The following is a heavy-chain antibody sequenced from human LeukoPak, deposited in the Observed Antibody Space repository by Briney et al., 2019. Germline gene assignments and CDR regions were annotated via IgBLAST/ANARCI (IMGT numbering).Heavy chain of an antibody. V-gene: IGHV1-46*01. CDR2: INPSGGST. D-gene: IGHD6-13*01. CDR3: ARDGADSSSFGNWFDP. J-gene: IGHJ5*02. CDR1: GYTFTSYY. Sequence: ASVKVSCKASGYTFTSYYMHWVRQAPGQGLEWMGIINPSGGSTSYAQKFQGRVTMTRDTSTSTVYMELSSLRSEDTAVYYCARDGADSSSFGNWFDPWGQGTLVTVSS.